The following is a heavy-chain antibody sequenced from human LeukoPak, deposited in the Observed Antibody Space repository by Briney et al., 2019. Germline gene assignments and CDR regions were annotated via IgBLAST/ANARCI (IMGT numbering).Heavy chain of an antibody. J-gene: IGHJ5*02. V-gene: IGHV3-33*01. CDR3: ARGVDTPMAVPFGP. Sequence: GGSLRLSCAASGFSFNSYGMHWVRQAPGKGLEWVAVIWYDGSNKYYADSVKGRFTVSRDNSKNTLFLQMNSLRAEDTAVYYCARGVDTPMAVPFGPWGQGTLVTVSS. CDR2: IWYDGSNK. D-gene: IGHD5-18*01. CDR1: GFSFNSYG.